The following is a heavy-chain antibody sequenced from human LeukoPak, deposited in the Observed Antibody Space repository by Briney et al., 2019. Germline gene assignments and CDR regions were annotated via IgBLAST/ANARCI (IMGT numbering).Heavy chain of an antibody. CDR2: ISGSGGST. Sequence: PGGSLRLSCAASGFTFSSYGMSWVRQAPGKGLEWVSAISGSGGSTYYADSVKGRFTISRDNSKNTLYLQMNSLRAEDTAVYYCATRDDYGDYYYTDVWGKGTTVTISS. V-gene: IGHV3-23*01. J-gene: IGHJ6*03. CDR1: GFTFSSYG. D-gene: IGHD4-17*01. CDR3: ATRDDYGDYYYTDV.